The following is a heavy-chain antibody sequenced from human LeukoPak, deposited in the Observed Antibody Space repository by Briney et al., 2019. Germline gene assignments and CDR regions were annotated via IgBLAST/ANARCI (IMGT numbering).Heavy chain of an antibody. CDR1: GGTFSSYA. CDR2: IIPILGIA. J-gene: IGHJ4*02. V-gene: IGHV1-69*04. CDR3: ARDALVASLDY. Sequence: SVKISCKASGGTFSSYAISWVRQAPGQGLEWMGRIIPILGIANYAQKFQGRVTITADKSTSTAYMELSSLRSEDTAVYYCARDALVASLDYWGQGTLVTVSS. D-gene: IGHD2-8*02.